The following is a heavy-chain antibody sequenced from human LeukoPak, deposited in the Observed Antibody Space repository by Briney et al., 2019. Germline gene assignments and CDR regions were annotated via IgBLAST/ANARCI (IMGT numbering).Heavy chain of an antibody. V-gene: IGHV4-34*01. CDR2: INHSGST. D-gene: IGHD2-15*01. J-gene: IGHJ4*02. CDR3: ARGLVVVVAASRRYFDY. Sequence: PSETLSLTCAVYGGSFSGYYWSWIRQPPGKGLEWIGEINHSGSTNYNPSLKSRVTISVDTSKNQFSLKLSSVTAAGTAVYYCARGLVVVVAASRRYFDYWGQGTLVTVSS. CDR1: GGSFSGYY.